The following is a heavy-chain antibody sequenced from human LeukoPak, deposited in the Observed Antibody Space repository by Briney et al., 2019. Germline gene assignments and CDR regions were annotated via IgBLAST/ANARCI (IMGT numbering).Heavy chain of an antibody. Sequence: GGSLRLSCAASGFTFSSYDMHWVRQATGKGLEWVSAIGTAGDTYYPGSVKGRFTISRENAKNSLYLQMNSLRAGDTAVYYCARGTITMVRGVILVDAFDIWGQGTMVTASS. V-gene: IGHV3-13*01. D-gene: IGHD3-10*01. CDR3: ARGTITMVRGVILVDAFDI. CDR1: GFTFSSYD. J-gene: IGHJ3*02. CDR2: IGTAGDT.